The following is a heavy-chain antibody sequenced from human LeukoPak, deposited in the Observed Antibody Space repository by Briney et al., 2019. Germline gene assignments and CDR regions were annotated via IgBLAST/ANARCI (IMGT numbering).Heavy chain of an antibody. Sequence: GESLKISCKGSGYSFSNYFIGWVRQMPGKGLEWMGIIYPGDSDTRYSPSFQGQVTFSADKPISTAYLHWSSLKASDTAMYYCARGLGSGYLLYYFDYWGQGTLVTVSS. D-gene: IGHD3-3*01. J-gene: IGHJ4*02. CDR1: GYSFSNYF. CDR2: IYPGDSDT. V-gene: IGHV5-51*04. CDR3: ARGLGSGYLLYYFDY.